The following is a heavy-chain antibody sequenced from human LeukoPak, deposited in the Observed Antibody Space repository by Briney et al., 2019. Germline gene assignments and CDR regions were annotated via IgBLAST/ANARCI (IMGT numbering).Heavy chain of an antibody. V-gene: IGHV3-48*04. Sequence: GGSLRLSCAASGFTFRTYGMNWVRQAPGKGLEWISYINSNSDTVHYSNSVEGRFTISRDNAKNSLYLQMNSLRAEDTAVYYCAKDLFIAARRGDYFDYWGQGTLVTVSS. CDR1: GFTFRTYG. J-gene: IGHJ4*02. CDR2: INSNSDTV. CDR3: AKDLFIAARRGDYFDY. D-gene: IGHD6-6*01.